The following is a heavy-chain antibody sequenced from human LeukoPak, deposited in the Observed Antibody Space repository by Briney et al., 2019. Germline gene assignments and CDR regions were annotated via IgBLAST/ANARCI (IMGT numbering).Heavy chain of an antibody. J-gene: IGHJ4*02. CDR1: GFTFSSYA. D-gene: IGHD2-15*01. CDR2: ISGSGRGRNT. CDR3: ARTGGGSGY. V-gene: IGHV3-23*01. Sequence: GGSLRLSRAASGFTFSSYAMSWVRQAPGKGLEWVSGISGSGRGRNTYYADSVKGRFTISRDNSKNTLYLQMNRLRAEDMAVYYCARTGGGSGYWGQGTLVTVSS.